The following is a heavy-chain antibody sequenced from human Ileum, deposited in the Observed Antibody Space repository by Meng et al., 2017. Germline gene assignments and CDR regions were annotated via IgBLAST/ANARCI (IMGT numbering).Heavy chain of an antibody. Sequence: QVHPVQSGAEVKKPGASVMFSCKAFGYTFTSYGISWVRQAPGQGLEWMGGISVYNGNTNYAQKFQGRVTMTADTSTSTAYMELRSLRSDDTAVYYCARDYSGASYRFSDYWGQGTLVTVSS. CDR2: ISVYNGNT. J-gene: IGHJ4*02. V-gene: IGHV1-18*01. CDR3: ARDYSGASYRFSDY. D-gene: IGHD1-26*01. CDR1: GYTFTSYG.